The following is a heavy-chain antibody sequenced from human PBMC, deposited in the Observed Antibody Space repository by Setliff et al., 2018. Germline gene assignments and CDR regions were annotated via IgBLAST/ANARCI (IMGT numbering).Heavy chain of an antibody. V-gene: IGHV4-38-2*02. D-gene: IGHD5-18*01. Sequence: SETLSLTCAVSGYSINSGYYWGWIRQSPGEGLEWIGSIYRDGNTYYNPSLRSRVTISVDTSKNQFSLNLSSVTAADTAVYYCARDGYGDDWNTFVDVYYYYMDVWGKGTTVTVSS. J-gene: IGHJ6*03. CDR3: ARDGYGDDWNTFVDVYYYYMDV. CDR1: GYSINSGYY. CDR2: IYRDGNT.